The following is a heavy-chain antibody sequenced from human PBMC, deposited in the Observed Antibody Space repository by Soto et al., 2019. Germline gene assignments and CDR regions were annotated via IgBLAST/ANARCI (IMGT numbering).Heavy chain of an antibody. V-gene: IGHV3-30-3*01. CDR1: GFTFSSYA. CDR3: ARDHRGLDY. CDR2: ISYDGSNK. D-gene: IGHD2-21*02. Sequence: ESGGGVVQPGRSLRLSCAASGFTFSSYAMHWVRQAPGKGLEWVAVISYDGSNKYYADSVKGRFTISRDNSKNTLYLQMNSLRAEDTAVYYCARDHRGLDYWGQGTLVTVSS. J-gene: IGHJ4*02.